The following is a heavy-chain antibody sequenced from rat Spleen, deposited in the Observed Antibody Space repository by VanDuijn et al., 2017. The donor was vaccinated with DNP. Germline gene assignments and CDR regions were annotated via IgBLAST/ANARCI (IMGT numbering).Heavy chain of an antibody. Sequence: EVQLVESGGGLVQPGRSMKLSCAASGFTFSDYNMAWVRQAPTQGLEWVATLSTRADDTYYRDSVKGRFTMSRDNAKSTLYLQMDSLRSEDTATYYCTRVLRIISTLFDYWGQGVMVTVSS. CDR2: LSTRADDT. D-gene: IGHD1-6*01. V-gene: IGHV5-25*01. CDR1: GFTFSDYN. CDR3: TRVLRIISTLFDY. J-gene: IGHJ2*01.